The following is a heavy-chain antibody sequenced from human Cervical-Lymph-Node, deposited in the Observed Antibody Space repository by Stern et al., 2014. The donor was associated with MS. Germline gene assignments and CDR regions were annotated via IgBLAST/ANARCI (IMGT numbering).Heavy chain of an antibody. CDR3: THSLHGDYYDAFDT. V-gene: IGHV2-5*02. Sequence: QESGPTLVEATQPLTLTCTFSGFALRNSGVSVAWIRQPPGKALEWLAVIYWDDEKRYSPSLKSRLSITKDASESQVVLTMTNMDPVDTATYYCTHSLHGDYYDAFDTWGQGTMVTVSS. J-gene: IGHJ3*02. CDR2: IYWDDEK. D-gene: IGHD4-17*01. CDR1: GFALRNSGVS.